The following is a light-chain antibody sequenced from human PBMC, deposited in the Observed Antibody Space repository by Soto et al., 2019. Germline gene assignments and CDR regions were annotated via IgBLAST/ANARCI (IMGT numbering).Light chain of an antibody. CDR3: QQRSSWPPYT. CDR2: DAS. J-gene: IGKJ2*01. V-gene: IGKV3-11*01. Sequence: TQSPATLSLSPGERATLSCRASQTVNTYLAWYQQKPGQAPRLLIYDASSRATGIPARFTGSGSGTDFTLTISSLEPEDFAVYYCQQRSSWPPYTFGQGTK. CDR1: QTVNTY.